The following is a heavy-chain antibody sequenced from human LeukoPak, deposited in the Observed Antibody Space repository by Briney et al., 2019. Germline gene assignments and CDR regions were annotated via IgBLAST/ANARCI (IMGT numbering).Heavy chain of an antibody. CDR3: ASVLGDILTGFFDY. J-gene: IGHJ4*02. D-gene: IGHD3-9*01. V-gene: IGHV3-64*01. Sequence: GGSLRLSCAASGFTFSSYAMHWVRQAPGEGLEYVSAISSNGGSTYYANSVKGRFTISRDNSKNTLYLQMGSLRAEDMAVYYCASVLGDILTGFFDYWGQGTLVT. CDR2: ISSNGGST. CDR1: GFTFSSYA.